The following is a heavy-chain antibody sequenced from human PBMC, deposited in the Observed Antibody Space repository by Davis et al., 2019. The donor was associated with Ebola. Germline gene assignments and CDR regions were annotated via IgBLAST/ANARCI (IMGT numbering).Heavy chain of an antibody. CDR2: ISAYNGNT. CDR3: ARDNRQLDYYYYGMDV. Sequence: ASVKVSCKASGYTFTSYGISWVRQAPGQGLEWMGWISAYNGNTNYAQKLQGRVTMTTDTSTSTAYMELRSLRSDDTAVYYCARDNRQLDYYYYGMDVWGQGTTVTVSS. J-gene: IGHJ6*02. D-gene: IGHD6-6*01. V-gene: IGHV1-18*01. CDR1: GYTFTSYG.